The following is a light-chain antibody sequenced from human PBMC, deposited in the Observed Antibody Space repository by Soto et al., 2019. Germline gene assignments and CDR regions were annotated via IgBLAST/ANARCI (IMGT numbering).Light chain of an antibody. J-gene: IGKJ1*01. Sequence: DIQMTQSPSSLSASVGDRVTITCRASQSISSYLNWYQQKPGKAPKLLIYDASSLESGVPSRFSGSGSGTEFTLTISSLQPDDFATYYCQQYNSYSPWTFGQGTKV. V-gene: IGKV1-5*01. CDR2: DAS. CDR1: QSISSY. CDR3: QQYNSYSPWT.